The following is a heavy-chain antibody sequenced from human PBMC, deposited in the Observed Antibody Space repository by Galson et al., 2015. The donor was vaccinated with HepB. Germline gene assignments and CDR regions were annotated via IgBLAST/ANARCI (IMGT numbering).Heavy chain of an antibody. CDR1: GFTFSSYA. V-gene: IGHV3-30*04. J-gene: IGHJ6*02. Sequence: SLRLSCAASGFTFSSYAMHWVRQAPGKGLEWVAVISYDGSNKYYADSVKGRFTISRDNSKNTLYLQMNSLRAEDTAVYYCARARPYGDYEGYYGMDVWGQGTTVTVSS. CDR3: ARARPYGDYEGYYGMDV. CDR2: ISYDGSNK. D-gene: IGHD4-17*01.